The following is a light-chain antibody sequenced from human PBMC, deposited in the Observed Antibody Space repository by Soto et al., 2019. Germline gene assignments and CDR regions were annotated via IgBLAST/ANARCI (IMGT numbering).Light chain of an antibody. CDR3: QQYGSLPYT. CDR2: GIF. Sequence: IVLTQSPDTLSWSPGKRTTLSCRASQSLSTTDVVWYQEKSGQPPRLVIHGIFSTASGIPARSSGSGSETAFTIAISRLELTDSAVYYCQQYGSLPYTFGRGTRLEI. J-gene: IGKJ5*01. CDR1: QSLSTTD. V-gene: IGKV3-20*01.